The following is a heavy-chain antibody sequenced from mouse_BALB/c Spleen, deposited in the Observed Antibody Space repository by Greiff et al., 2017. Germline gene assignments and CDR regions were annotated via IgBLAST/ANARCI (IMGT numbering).Heavy chain of an antibody. CDR2: ISYSGST. CDR3: ARENYYAMDY. J-gene: IGHJ4*01. V-gene: IGHV3-2*02. CDR1: GYSITSDYA. Sequence: EVQRVESGPGLVKPSQSLSLTCTVTGYSITSDYAWNWIRQFPGNKLEWMGYISYSGSTSYNPSLKSRISITRDTSKNQFFLQLNSVTTEDTATYYCARENYYAMDYWGQGTSVTVSS.